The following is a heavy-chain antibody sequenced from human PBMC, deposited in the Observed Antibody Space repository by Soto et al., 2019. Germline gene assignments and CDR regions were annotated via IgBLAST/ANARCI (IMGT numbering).Heavy chain of an antibody. CDR1: GFTFSNAW. D-gene: IGHD3-22*01. J-gene: IGHJ4*02. Sequence: PAGSLRLSCAASGFTFSNAWMNWVRQAPGKGLEWVGRIKSKTDGGTTDYAAPVKGRFTISRDDSKNTLYLQMNSLKTEDPAVYYCTKSITMIVVVIPTPGFDYWGQGTLVTVAS. CDR3: TKSITMIVVVIPTPGFDY. CDR2: IKSKTDGGTT. V-gene: IGHV3-15*07.